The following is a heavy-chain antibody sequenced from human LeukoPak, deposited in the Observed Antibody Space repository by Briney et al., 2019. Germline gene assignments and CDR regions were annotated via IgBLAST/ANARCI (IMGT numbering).Heavy chain of an antibody. CDR2: FDPEDGET. V-gene: IGHV1-24*01. J-gene: IGHJ4*02. D-gene: IGHD3-16*02. CDR3: ATVRYDYVWGSYRTLYYFDY. CDR1: GYTLTELS. Sequence: ASVKVSCKVSGYTLTELSMHWVRQAPGKGLEWMGGFDPEDGETIYARKFQGRVTMTEDTSTDTAYMELSSLRSEDTAVYYCATVRYDYVWGSYRTLYYFDYWGQGTLVTVSS.